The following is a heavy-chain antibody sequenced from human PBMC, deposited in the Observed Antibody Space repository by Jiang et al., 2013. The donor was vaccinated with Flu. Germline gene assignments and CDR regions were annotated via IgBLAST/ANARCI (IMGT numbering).Heavy chain of an antibody. D-gene: IGHD4-17*01. CDR2: MNPNSGNT. CDR1: TFTSYD. CDR3: ARGRAFTVSRGYYYYMDV. Sequence: TFTSYDINWVRQATGQGLEWMGWMNPNSGNTGYAQKLQGRVTMTRNTSISTAYMELSSLRSEDTAVYYCARGRAFTVSRGYYYYMDVWGKGTTVTVSS. V-gene: IGHV1-8*01. J-gene: IGHJ6*03.